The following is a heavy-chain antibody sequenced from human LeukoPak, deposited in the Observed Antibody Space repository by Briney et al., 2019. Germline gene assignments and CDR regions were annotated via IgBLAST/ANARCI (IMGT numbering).Heavy chain of an antibody. CDR2: IYYSGST. CDR3: ASYYYDSSGYYPLAN. CDR1: GGSISSGDYY. V-gene: IGHV4-30-4*01. Sequence: SQTLSLTCTVSGGSISSGDYYWSWIRQPPGKGLEWIGYIYYSGSTYYNPSLKSRVTISVDTSKNQFSLKLSSVTAADTAVYYCASYYYDSSGYYPLANWGQGTLVTVSS. J-gene: IGHJ4*02. D-gene: IGHD3-22*01.